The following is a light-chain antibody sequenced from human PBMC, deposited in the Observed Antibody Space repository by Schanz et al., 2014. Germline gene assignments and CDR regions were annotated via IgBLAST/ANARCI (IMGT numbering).Light chain of an antibody. Sequence: QSVLTQPPSASGSPGQSVTISCTGTSSDVGGYKYVSWYQQHPGKAPKLMIYDVTKRPAGVPDRFSGSKSGNTASLTISGLQAEDEADYYCAAWDDSLSGHGVFGGGTKLTVL. CDR1: SSDVGGYKY. J-gene: IGLJ3*02. CDR2: DVT. CDR3: AAWDDSLSGHGV. V-gene: IGLV2-8*01.